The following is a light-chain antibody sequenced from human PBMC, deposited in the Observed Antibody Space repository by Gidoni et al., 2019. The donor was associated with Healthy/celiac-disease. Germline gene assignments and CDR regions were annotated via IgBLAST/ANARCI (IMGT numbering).Light chain of an antibody. J-gene: IGKJ4*01. CDR1: QSLLHSNGYNS. CDR2: LGS. Sequence: DIVMTLSPLSLPVTPGEPASISCRSSQSLLHSNGYNSLDWYLQKPGQSPQLLIYLGSNRASGVPDRFSGSGSGTDFTLKISRVEAEDVGVYYCMQALQTPLTFGGGTKVEIK. CDR3: MQALQTPLT. V-gene: IGKV2-28*01.